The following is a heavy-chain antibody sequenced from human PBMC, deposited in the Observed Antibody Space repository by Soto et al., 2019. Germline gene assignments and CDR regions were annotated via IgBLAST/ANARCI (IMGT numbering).Heavy chain of an antibody. CDR1: GFTFSSYS. CDR3: ARDTFEAVAAIDY. Sequence: GGSLRLSCAASGFTFSSYSMNWVRQAPGKGLEWVSSISSSSSYIYYADSVKGRFTISRDNAKNSLYLQMNSLRAEDTAVYYCARDTFEAVAAIDYWGQGTLVTVSS. CDR2: ISSSSSYI. D-gene: IGHD6-19*01. V-gene: IGHV3-21*01. J-gene: IGHJ4*02.